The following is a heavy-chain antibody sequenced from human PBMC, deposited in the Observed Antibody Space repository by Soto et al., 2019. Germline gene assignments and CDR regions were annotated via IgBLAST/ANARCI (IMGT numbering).Heavy chain of an antibody. Sequence: PGWSLRLSCAASGFTFSSYAMSWVRQAPGKGLEWVSAISGSGGSTYYADSVKGRFTISRDNSKNTLYLQMNSLRAEDTAVYYCAKDRRWLQWGTFDYWGQGTLVTVSS. D-gene: IGHD3-16*01. J-gene: IGHJ4*02. V-gene: IGHV3-23*01. CDR3: AKDRRWLQWGTFDY. CDR1: GFTFSSYA. CDR2: ISGSGGST.